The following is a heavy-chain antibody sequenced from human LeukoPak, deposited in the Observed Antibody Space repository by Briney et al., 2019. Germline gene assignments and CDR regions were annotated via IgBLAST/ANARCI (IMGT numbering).Heavy chain of an antibody. J-gene: IGHJ4*02. CDR1: GFSFSNFW. D-gene: IGHD3-22*01. V-gene: IGHV3-23*01. CDR3: AKVDYYDSTVADY. Sequence: GGSLRLSCAASGFSFSNFWMSWVRQAPGKGLEWVSAISGSGGSTYYADSVKGRFTISRDNSKNTLYLQMNSLRAEDTAVHYCAKVDYYDSTVADYWGQGTLVTVSS. CDR2: ISGSGGST.